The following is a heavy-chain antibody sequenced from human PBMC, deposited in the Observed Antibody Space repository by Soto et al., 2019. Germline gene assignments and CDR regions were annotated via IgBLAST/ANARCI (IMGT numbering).Heavy chain of an antibody. J-gene: IGHJ4*02. Sequence: PSETLSLTCTVSGGSISSSSYYWGWIRQPPGKGLEWIGSIYYSGSTYYNPSLKSRVTISVDTSKNQFSLKLSSVTAADTAVYYCARHPLQHWYLDYWGQGTLVTVSS. CDR1: GGSISSSSYY. CDR2: IYYSGST. CDR3: ARHPLQHWYLDY. D-gene: IGHD4-4*01. V-gene: IGHV4-39*01.